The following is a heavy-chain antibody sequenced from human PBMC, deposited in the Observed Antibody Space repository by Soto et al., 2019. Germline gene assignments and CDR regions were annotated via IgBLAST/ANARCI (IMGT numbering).Heavy chain of an antibody. CDR2: INAGNGNT. D-gene: IGHD3-10*01. CDR1: GYTFTSYA. V-gene: IGHV1-3*01. Sequence: GASVKVSCKASGYTFTSYAMHWVRQAPGQRLEWMGWINAGNGNTKYSQKFQGRVTITRDTSASTAYMELSSLRSEDTAVYYCARTLLWFGELSSDAFDIWGQGTMVTVSS. J-gene: IGHJ3*02. CDR3: ARTLLWFGELSSDAFDI.